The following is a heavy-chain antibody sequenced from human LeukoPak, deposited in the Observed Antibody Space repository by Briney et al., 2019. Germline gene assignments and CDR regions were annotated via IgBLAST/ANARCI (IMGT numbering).Heavy chain of an antibody. CDR2: ISSSSSYI. CDR1: GFTFSSYS. Sequence: GGSLRLSCVASGFTFSSYSMNWVRQAPGKGLEWVSSISSSSSYIYYADSVKGRFTISRDNAKNSLYLQMNSLRAEGTAVYYCARDYSSPYLKYYFDYWGQGTLVTVSS. D-gene: IGHD5-18*01. CDR3: ARDYSSPYLKYYFDY. J-gene: IGHJ4*02. V-gene: IGHV3-21*01.